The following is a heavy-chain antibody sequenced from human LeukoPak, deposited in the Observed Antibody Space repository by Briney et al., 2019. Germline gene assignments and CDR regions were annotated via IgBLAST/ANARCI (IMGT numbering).Heavy chain of an antibody. CDR1: GFTFSSYE. CDR3: AKVKMRYCSGGSCDPFDF. Sequence: PGGSLRLSCAASGFTFSSYEMNWVRQAPGKGLEWVSYISSSGSTIYYADSVKGRFTISRDNAKNSLYLQMDSLRAEGTAVYYCAKVKMRYCSGGSCDPFDFWGQGTLVTVSS. V-gene: IGHV3-48*03. D-gene: IGHD2-15*01. J-gene: IGHJ4*02. CDR2: ISSSGSTI.